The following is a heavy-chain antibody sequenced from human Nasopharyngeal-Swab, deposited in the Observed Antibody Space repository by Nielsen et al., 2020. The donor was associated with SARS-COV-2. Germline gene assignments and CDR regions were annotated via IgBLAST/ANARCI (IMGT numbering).Heavy chain of an antibody. CDR3: ARDRQLYYFDY. CDR2: IYYSGST. CDR1: GGSFSGYY. J-gene: IGHJ4*02. V-gene: IGHV4-34*11. Sequence: SETLSLTCGVYGGSFSGYYWSWIRQPPGKGLEWIGSIYYSGSTTYNPSLKSRVTISVDMSKNQFSLRLSSVTAADTAIYYCARDRQLYYFDYWGQGTLVTVSS. D-gene: IGHD5-24*01.